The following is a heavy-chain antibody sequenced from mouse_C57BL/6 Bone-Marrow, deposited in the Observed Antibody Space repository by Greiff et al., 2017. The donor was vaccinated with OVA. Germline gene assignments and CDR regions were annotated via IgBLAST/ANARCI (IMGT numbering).Heavy chain of an antibody. J-gene: IGHJ2*01. CDR3: ARIDNSNSDFDY. CDR1: GYTFTDYN. CDR2: INPNNGGT. V-gene: IGHV1-18*01. Sequence: DVKLQESGPELVKPGASVKITCKASGYTFTDYNMDWVKQSHGKSLEWIGDINPNNGGTIYNQKFKGKATLTVDKSSSTAYMELRSLTSEDTAVYDRARIDNSNSDFDYWGQGTTLTVSS. D-gene: IGHD2-5*01.